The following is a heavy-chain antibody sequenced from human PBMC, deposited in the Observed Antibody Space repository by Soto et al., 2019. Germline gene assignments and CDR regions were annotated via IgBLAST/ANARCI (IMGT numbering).Heavy chain of an antibody. Sequence: QVQLVQSGAEVKKPGSSVKVSCKASGGTFSSYAISWVRQAPGQGLEWMGGIIPIFGTANYAQKFQGRVTIAADESQIRGDMERSSLRSEDTAVYYCARSVGVVVVEAAVTNTEAYDYYGKDVLGQGTTVAVAS. V-gene: IGHV1-69*01. CDR3: ARSVGVVVVEAAVTNTEAYDYYGKDV. D-gene: IGHD2-15*01. CDR1: GGTFSSYA. J-gene: IGHJ6*02. CDR2: IIPIFGTA.